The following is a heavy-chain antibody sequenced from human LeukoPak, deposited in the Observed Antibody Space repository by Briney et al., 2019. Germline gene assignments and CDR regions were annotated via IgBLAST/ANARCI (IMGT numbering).Heavy chain of an antibody. CDR2: IIPIFGTA. D-gene: IGHD2-2*02. J-gene: IGHJ6*03. CDR3: AGVVVVPAAILPDYYYYYMDV. CDR1: GGTFSSYA. V-gene: IGHV1-69*05. Sequence: SVTVSFKASGGTFSSYAISWVRQAPGQGLEWMGGIIPIFGTANYAQKFQGRVTITTDESTSTAYMELSSLRSEDTAVYYCAGVVVVPAAILPDYYYYYMDVWGKGTTVTVAS.